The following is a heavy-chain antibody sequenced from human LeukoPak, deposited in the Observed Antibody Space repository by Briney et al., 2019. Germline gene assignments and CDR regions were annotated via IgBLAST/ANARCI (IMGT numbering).Heavy chain of an antibody. V-gene: IGHV3-33*01. CDR1: GFTFSSYG. CDR2: IWYDGSNK. CDR3: ARDGSGSGSYYNEFDY. Sequence: GGSLRLSCAAAGFTFSSYGMHWVRRAPGKGLEWVAVIWYDGSNKYYADSVKGRFTISRDNSKNTLYLQMNSLRAEDTAVYYFARDGSGSGSYYNEFDYWGQGTLVTVSS. J-gene: IGHJ4*02. D-gene: IGHD3-10*01.